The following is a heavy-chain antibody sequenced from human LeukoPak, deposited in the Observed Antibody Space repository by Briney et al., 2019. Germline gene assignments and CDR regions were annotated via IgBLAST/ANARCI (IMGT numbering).Heavy chain of an antibody. J-gene: IGHJ4*02. D-gene: IGHD2-2*01. Sequence: GGSLRLSCAASGFTFSSYSMNWVRQAPGKWLEWVSYISSSSSTIYYADSVKGRFTISRDNAKNSLYLQMNSLRAEDTAVYYCARPLGYCSSTSCSYYFDYWGQGTLVTVSS. CDR3: ARPLGYCSSTSCSYYFDY. CDR1: GFTFSSYS. V-gene: IGHV3-48*01. CDR2: ISSSSSTI.